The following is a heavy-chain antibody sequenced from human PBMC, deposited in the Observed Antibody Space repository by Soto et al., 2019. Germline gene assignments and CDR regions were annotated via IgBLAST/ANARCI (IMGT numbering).Heavy chain of an antibody. J-gene: IGHJ3*02. CDR2: IIPIFGTA. CDR3: ARASYLDPAFDI. CDR1: GGTFSSYA. V-gene: IGHV1-69*06. Sequence: ASVKVSCKASGGTFSSYAISWVRQAPGQGLEWMGGIIPIFGTADYAQKFQGRVTMTGNTSTRTAYMELSSLRSEDTAVYYCARASYLDPAFDIWGQGTMVTVSS. D-gene: IGHD2-2*03.